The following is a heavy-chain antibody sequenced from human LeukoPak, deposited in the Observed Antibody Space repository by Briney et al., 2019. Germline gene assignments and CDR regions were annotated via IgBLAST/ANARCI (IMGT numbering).Heavy chain of an antibody. CDR1: GFTFSSYG. V-gene: IGHV3-23*01. Sequence: GGTLRLSCAASGFTFSSYGMSWVRQAPGKGLEWVSAISGSGGSTYYADSVKGRFTISRGNSKNTLYLQMNSLRAEDTAVYYCAKQASSGYGDWTFDYWGQGTLVTVSS. D-gene: IGHD6-25*01. CDR3: AKQASSGYGDWTFDY. J-gene: IGHJ4*02. CDR2: ISGSGGST.